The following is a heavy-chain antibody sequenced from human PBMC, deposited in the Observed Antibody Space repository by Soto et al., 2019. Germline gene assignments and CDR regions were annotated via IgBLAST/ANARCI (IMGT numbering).Heavy chain of an antibody. V-gene: IGHV3-33*01. J-gene: IGHJ6*02. CDR3: ARDGTYASGWYNKTTYTLDV. CDR2: IWYDGSNK. Sequence: GGSLRLSCAASGFTFSSYGMHWVRQAPGKGLEWVAVIWYDGSNKYYADSVKGRFTISRDNSKNTLYLQMNSLRAEDTAVYYCARDGTYASGWYNKTTYTLDVWGQGTTVTVSS. D-gene: IGHD6-19*01. CDR1: GFTFSSYG.